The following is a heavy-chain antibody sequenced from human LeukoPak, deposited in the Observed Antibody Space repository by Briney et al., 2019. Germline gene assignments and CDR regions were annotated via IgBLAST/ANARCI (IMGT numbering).Heavy chain of an antibody. CDR3: ARSLSGSWYLDY. CDR1: GFTFSSYS. V-gene: IGHV3-21*01. CDR2: ISSSSSYI. D-gene: IGHD6-13*01. J-gene: IGHJ4*02. Sequence: NPGGSLRLSCAASGFTFSSYSMNGVRQAPGKGREWVSSISSSSSYIYYADSVKGRFTISRDNAKNSLYLQMNSLRAEDTAVYYCARSLSGSWYLDYWGQGTLVTVSS.